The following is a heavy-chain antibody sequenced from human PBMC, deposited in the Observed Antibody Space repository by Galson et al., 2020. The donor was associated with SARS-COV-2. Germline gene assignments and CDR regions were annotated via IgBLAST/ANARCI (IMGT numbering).Heavy chain of an antibody. CDR1: GFTFSSYG. D-gene: IGHD6-13*01. CDR3: AKDLSSSWYLYYYYGMDV. J-gene: IGHJ6*02. CDR2: ISYDGSNK. V-gene: IGHV3-30*18. Sequence: GESLKISCAASGFTFSSYGMHWVRQAPGKGLEWVAVISYDGSNKYYADSVKGRFTISRDNSKNTLYLQMNSLRAEDTAVYYCAKDLSSSWYLYYYYGMDVWGQGTTVTVSS.